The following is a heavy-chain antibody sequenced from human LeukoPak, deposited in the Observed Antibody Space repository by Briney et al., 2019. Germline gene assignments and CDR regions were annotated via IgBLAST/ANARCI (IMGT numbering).Heavy chain of an antibody. CDR3: ARVGFYDFWSGINFFDY. Sequence: GGSLRLSCAASGFTFSSYSVNWVRQAPGKGLEWVSSITSSSSTYYSDSVKGRFSISRDNAKNSLYLQMNRLTVEDTAVYYCARVGFYDFWSGINFFDYWGQGTLVTVSS. CDR1: GFTFSSYS. V-gene: IGHV3-21*01. J-gene: IGHJ4*02. CDR2: ITSSSST. D-gene: IGHD3-3*01.